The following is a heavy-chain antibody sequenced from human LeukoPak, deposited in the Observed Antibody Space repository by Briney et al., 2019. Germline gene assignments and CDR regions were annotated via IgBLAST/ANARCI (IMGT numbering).Heavy chain of an antibody. CDR2: IKEDGSEK. D-gene: IGHD3-22*01. Sequence: GGSLRLSCAASGFTFNSFGMHWVRQAPGKGLEWVANIKEDGSEKYYVDSVKGRFTISRDNAKNSLSLQVNSLSAEDTAVYYCARSRSGYYEDYWGQGTLVTVSS. CDR1: GFTFNSFG. CDR3: ARSRSGYYEDY. V-gene: IGHV3-7*01. J-gene: IGHJ4*02.